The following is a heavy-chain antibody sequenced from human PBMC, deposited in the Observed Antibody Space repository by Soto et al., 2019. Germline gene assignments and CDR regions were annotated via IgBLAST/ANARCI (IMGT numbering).Heavy chain of an antibody. CDR3: ARGEDAFFYYGLDV. CDR2: IYDTGISGYTPST. J-gene: IGHJ6*02. V-gene: IGHV4-59*01. CDR1: GGSITSSY. Sequence: SETLSLTCTVPGGSITSSYWSWIRRPPGKGLEWIAYIYDTGISGYTPSTSYNPSLKSRVTMSVDTSKSQFSLKLTSVTAADTAVYYCARGEDAFFYYGLDVWGQGITVTVSS.